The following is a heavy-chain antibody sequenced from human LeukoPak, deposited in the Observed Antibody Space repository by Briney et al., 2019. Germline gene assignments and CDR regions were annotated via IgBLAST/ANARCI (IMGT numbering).Heavy chain of an antibody. J-gene: IGHJ4*02. V-gene: IGHV3-7*01. CDR3: ARGWASLDY. CDR2: IKEDGSEK. Sequence: GGSLRLSCAASGFTFSSYWMSWVRQAPGKGLEWVANIKEDGSEKDYVASVKGRFTISRDNAKNSLYLQMSSLRAEDAALYYCARGWASLDYWGQGALVTVSS. D-gene: IGHD5-24*01. CDR1: GFTFSSYW.